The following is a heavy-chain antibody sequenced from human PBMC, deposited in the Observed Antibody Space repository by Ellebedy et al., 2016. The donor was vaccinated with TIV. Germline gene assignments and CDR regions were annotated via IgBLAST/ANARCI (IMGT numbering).Heavy chain of an antibody. J-gene: IGHJ6*03. CDR2: IFTSGSF. CDR3: ASVHCSITTCDYYYMDV. D-gene: IGHD2/OR15-2a*01. CDR1: GGSVSRYF. Sequence: SETLSLXCTVSGGSVSRYFWSWIRQPAGKGLEWIGRIFTSGSFNYNPSLMSRVTMSVVTSKNQISLRLNSVTAADTAVYYCASVHCSITTCDYYYMDVWGKGTTVTVSS. V-gene: IGHV4-4*07.